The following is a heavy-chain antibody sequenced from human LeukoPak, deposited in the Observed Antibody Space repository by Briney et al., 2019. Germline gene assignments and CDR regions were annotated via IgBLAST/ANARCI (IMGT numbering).Heavy chain of an antibody. D-gene: IGHD2-2*01. CDR2: IYYSGST. V-gene: IGHV4-59*12. Sequence: PSETLSLTCTVSGGSISSYYWSWIRQPPGKGLEWIGYIYYSGSTNYNPSLKSRVTISVDTSKNQFSLKLSSVTAADTAVYYCARGPRRVQIVPAAIHYWGQGTLVTVSS. J-gene: IGHJ4*02. CDR3: ARGPRRVQIVPAAIHY. CDR1: GGSISSYY.